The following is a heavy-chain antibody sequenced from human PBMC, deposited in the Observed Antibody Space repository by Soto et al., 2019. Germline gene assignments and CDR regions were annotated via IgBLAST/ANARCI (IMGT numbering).Heavy chain of an antibody. D-gene: IGHD1-20*01. V-gene: IGHV3-30-3*01. CDR1: GFTFSTHA. CDR2: VSFDGSNK. J-gene: IGHJ4*02. Sequence: QVQLVESGGGVVQPGRSLRLSCAASGFTFSTHAMHWVRQAPGKGLECVAIVSFDGSNKYYADSVKGRFTISRDNAKNTLYLQMSGLTPEDTDVSYCARDQTGITTTGGGRIDHWGQGTLVTVSS. CDR3: ARDQTGITTTGGGRIDH.